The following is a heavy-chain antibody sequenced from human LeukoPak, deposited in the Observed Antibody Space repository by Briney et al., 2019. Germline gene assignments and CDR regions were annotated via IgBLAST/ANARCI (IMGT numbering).Heavy chain of an antibody. V-gene: IGHV4-39*01. Sequence: SETLSLTCTVSGGSISSSSYYRGWIRQPPGKGLEWIGSIYYSGSTYYNPSLKSRVTISVDTSKNQFSLKLSSVTAADTAVYYCAGQRLLWFGELREGFDYWGQGTLVAVSS. J-gene: IGHJ4*02. D-gene: IGHD3-10*01. CDR1: GGSISSSSYY. CDR3: AGQRLLWFGELREGFDY. CDR2: IYYSGST.